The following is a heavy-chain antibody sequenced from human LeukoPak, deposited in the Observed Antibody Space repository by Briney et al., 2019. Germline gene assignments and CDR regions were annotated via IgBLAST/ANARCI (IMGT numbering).Heavy chain of an antibody. D-gene: IGHD6-19*01. V-gene: IGHV4-59*08. J-gene: IGHJ4*02. CDR2: IYYSGST. CDR3: ARKSVERGAFDY. CDR1: GGSFSSNY. Sequence: SETLSLTCTVSGGSFSSNYWSWIRQPPGKGLEWIGYIYYSGSTNYNPSLKSRVTISVDTSKNQFSLKLSSVTAADTAVYYCARKSVERGAFDYWGQGTLVTVSS.